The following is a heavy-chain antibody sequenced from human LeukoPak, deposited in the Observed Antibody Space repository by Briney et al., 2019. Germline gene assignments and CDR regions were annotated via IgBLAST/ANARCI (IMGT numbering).Heavy chain of an antibody. Sequence: SQTLSLTCTVSGGSISSGSYYWSWIRQPAGKGLEWIGRIYTSGSTNYNPSLKSRVTISVDTSKNQFSLKLSSVTAADTAVYYCARSVVYWYFDLWGRGTLVTVSS. CDR2: IYTSGST. V-gene: IGHV4-61*02. CDR1: GGSISSGSYY. J-gene: IGHJ2*01. D-gene: IGHD2-15*01. CDR3: ARSVVYWYFDL.